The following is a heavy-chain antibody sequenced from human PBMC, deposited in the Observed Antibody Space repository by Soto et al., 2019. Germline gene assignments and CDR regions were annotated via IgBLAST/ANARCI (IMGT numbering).Heavy chain of an antibody. CDR1: GFTFTSSA. D-gene: IGHD5-18*01. CDR3: AAGKVDTAMANYYYGMDV. V-gene: IGHV1-58*01. CDR2: IVVGSGNT. J-gene: IGHJ6*02. Sequence: SVKVSCKASGFTFTSSAVQWVRQARGQLLEWIGWIVVGSGNTNYAQKFQERATITRDMSTSTAYMELSSLRSEDTAVYYCAAGKVDTAMANYYYGMDVWGQGTTVTVSS.